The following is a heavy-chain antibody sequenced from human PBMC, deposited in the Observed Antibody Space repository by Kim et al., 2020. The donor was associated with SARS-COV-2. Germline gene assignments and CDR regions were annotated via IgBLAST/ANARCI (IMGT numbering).Heavy chain of an antibody. V-gene: IGHV3-30*01. Sequence: KHCAASVKGRFTISRDNSKNTLYLQMTTLRTEDTAVYYCSREGALYNIDYWGQGTLVTVSS. D-gene: IGHD1-1*01. CDR3: SREGALYNIDY. J-gene: IGHJ4*02. CDR2: K.